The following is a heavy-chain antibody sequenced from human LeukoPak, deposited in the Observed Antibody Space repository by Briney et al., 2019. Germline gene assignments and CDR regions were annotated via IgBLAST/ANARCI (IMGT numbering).Heavy chain of an antibody. Sequence: PSDTLSLTCTVSGGSISSHYWSWIRQPPGKGLEWIGYIYYSGSTNYNPSLKSRVTISVDTSKNQFSLKLSSVTAADTAVYYCARSSRRWLQPYYFDYWGQGTLVTVSS. J-gene: IGHJ4*02. D-gene: IGHD5-24*01. CDR3: ARSSRRWLQPYYFDY. CDR1: GGSISSHY. V-gene: IGHV4-59*07. CDR2: IYYSGST.